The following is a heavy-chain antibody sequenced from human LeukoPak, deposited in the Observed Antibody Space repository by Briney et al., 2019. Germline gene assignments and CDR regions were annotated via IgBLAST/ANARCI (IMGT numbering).Heavy chain of an antibody. CDR2: IDSYNSI. CDR3: ARYASFKYSGTYYYDY. V-gene: IGHV3-69-1*02. D-gene: IGHD1-26*01. CDR1: GFTFDIYT. J-gene: IGHJ4*02. Sequence: PGGSLRLSCAASGFTFDIYTMIWVRQAPGKGLEWVSSIDSYNSIYYADSLKGPFTISRDNAKNSLYLQMNSLRAEDTAIYYCARYASFKYSGTYYYDYWGQGTLVSVSS.